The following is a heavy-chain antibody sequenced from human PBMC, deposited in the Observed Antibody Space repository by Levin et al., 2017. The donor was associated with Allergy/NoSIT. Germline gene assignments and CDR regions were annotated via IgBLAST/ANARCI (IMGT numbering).Heavy chain of an antibody. V-gene: IGHV3-9*01. Sequence: PGGSLRLSCAASGFTFDDYAMHWVRQAPGKGLEWVSGISWNSGSIGYADSVKGRFTISRDNAKNSLYLQMNSLRAEDTALYYCAKGKETNPDLDDAFDIWGQGTMVTVSS. CDR3: AKGKETNPDLDDAFDI. J-gene: IGHJ3*02. CDR2: ISWNSGSI. D-gene: IGHD2-8*01. CDR1: GFTFDDYA.